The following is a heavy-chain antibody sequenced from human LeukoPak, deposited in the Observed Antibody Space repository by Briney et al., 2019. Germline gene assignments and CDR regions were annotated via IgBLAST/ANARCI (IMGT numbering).Heavy chain of an antibody. J-gene: IGHJ4*02. V-gene: IGHV4-4*02. CDR1: GGSISSSNW. CDR2: IYQSGKT. CDR3: ARDRPGGSSLDY. Sequence: SETLSLTCAVSGGSISSSNWWSWVRQPPGKGLEWIGEIYQSGKTNYNPSLKSRVTISVDKSKNQFSLNLSSVTAADTAVYYCARDRPGGSSLDYWGQGTLVTVSS. D-gene: IGHD6-13*01.